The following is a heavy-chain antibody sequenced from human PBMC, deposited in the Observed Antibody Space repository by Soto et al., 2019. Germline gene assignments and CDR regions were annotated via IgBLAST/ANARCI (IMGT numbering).Heavy chain of an antibody. D-gene: IGHD3-10*01. J-gene: IGHJ4*02. CDR1: GFSFSSYA. CDR3: AKGSKPRESFYVDQ. Sequence: EVQVLESGGDLVQPGGSLRLSCAGSGFSFSSYAMSWVRQAPGKGLEWVSGLSAGGASTYYADSVKGRFTISRDNSKNTLYLQMNSLRAEDTAVYYCAKGSKPRESFYVDQWGQGTLVTVSS. V-gene: IGHV3-23*01. CDR2: LSAGGAST.